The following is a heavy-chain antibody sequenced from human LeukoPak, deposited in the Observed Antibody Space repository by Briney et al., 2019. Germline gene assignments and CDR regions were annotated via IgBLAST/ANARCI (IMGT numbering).Heavy chain of an antibody. J-gene: IGHJ6*02. V-gene: IGHV3-30*03. CDR1: GFTFSSYG. CDR3: RGRELSHYGMDV. CDR2: ISYDGSNK. D-gene: IGHD3-16*02. Sequence: GGSLRLSCAASGFTFSSYGMHWVRQAPGKGLEWVAVISYDGSNKYYADSVKGRFTISRDNAKNSLYLQMNSLRAEDTAVYYCRGRELSHYGMDVWGQGTTVTVSS.